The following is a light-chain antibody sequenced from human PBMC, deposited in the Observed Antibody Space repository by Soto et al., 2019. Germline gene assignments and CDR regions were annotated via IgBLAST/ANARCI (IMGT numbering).Light chain of an antibody. Sequence: DIQMTQSPSTLSASVGDRATITCRASQSISSWLAWYQQKPGKAPKLLIYKASSLESGVPSRFSGSGSGTEFTLTISSLQPDDFATYYCQQYNSYSEAFGQGTKVDI. V-gene: IGKV1-5*03. J-gene: IGKJ1*01. CDR1: QSISSW. CDR3: QQYNSYSEA. CDR2: KAS.